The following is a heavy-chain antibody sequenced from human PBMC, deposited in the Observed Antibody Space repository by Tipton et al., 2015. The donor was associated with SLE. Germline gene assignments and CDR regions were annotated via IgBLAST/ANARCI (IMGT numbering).Heavy chain of an antibody. CDR1: GFTFGDYA. D-gene: IGHD6-13*01. CDR3: AKAGQQLVPGYFDY. V-gene: IGHV3-23*01. Sequence: SLRLSCTTSGFTFGDYAMSWVRQAPGKGLECYADSVKGRFTISRDNSKNTLYLQMNSLRADDTAVYYCAKAGQQLVPGYFDYWGQGALVTVSS. J-gene: IGHJ4*02.